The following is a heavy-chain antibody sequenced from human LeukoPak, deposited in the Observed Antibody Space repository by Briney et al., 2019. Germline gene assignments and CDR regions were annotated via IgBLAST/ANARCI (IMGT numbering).Heavy chain of an antibody. J-gene: IGHJ4*02. CDR2: INSDGSST. D-gene: IGHD2-2*01. CDR3: ARFYCSSTSCLEDY. Sequence: GGSLRLSCAASGFTFSSYWMHWVRQAPGKGPVWVSRINSDGSSTSYADSVKGRFTISRDNAKNTLYLQMNSLRAEDTAVYYCARFYCSSTSCLEDYWGQGTLVTVSS. CDR1: GFTFSSYW. V-gene: IGHV3-74*01.